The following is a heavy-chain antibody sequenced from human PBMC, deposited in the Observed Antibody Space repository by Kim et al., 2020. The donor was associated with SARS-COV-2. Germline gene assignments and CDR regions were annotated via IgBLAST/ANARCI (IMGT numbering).Heavy chain of an antibody. CDR1: GFTFSSYA. CDR2: ISGSGGSP. J-gene: IGHJ4*02. D-gene: IGHD6-13*01. V-gene: IGHV3-23*01. CDR3: AKGEGSPGYSSSWYPRLVGY. Sequence: GGSLRLSCAASGFTFSSYAMSWVRQAPGKGLEWVSAISGSGGSPYYADSVKGRFTISRDNSKNTLYLQMNSLRAEDTAVYYCAKGEGSPGYSSSWYPRLVGYWGQGTLVTVSS.